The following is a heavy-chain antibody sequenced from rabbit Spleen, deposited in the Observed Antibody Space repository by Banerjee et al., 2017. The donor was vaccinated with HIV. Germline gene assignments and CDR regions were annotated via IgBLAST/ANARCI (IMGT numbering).Heavy chain of an antibody. D-gene: IGHD8-1*01. J-gene: IGHJ4*01. CDR1: GVSFSSNYY. Sequence: QSLEESGGDLVKPGASLTLTCTASGVSFSSNYYMCWVRQAPGKGLEWIACIDTGSSDFTYFASWAKGRFTCSKTSSTTVTLQMTSLTVADTASYFCARCEAGSGDYRYYFDLWGPGTLVTVS. V-gene: IGHV1S40*01. CDR2: IDTGSSDFT. CDR3: ARCEAGSGDYRYYFDL.